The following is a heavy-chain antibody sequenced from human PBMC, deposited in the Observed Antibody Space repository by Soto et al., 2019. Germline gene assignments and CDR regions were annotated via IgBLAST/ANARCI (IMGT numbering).Heavy chain of an antibody. CDR3: ARVDSGVTAYFDS. V-gene: IGHV4-59*08. J-gene: IGHJ4*02. CDR2: IYYSGST. CDR1: GGSISSYY. D-gene: IGHD2-21*02. Sequence: PSETLSLTCTVSGGSISSYYWSWIRQPPGKGLEWIGYIYYSGSTNYNPSLKSRVTISADTSKNQFSLKLTSVTAADTAVYYCARVDSGVTAYFDSWGQGILVTVSS.